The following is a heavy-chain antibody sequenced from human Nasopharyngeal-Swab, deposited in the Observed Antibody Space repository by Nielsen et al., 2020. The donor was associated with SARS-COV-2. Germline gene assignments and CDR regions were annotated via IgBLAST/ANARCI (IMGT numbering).Heavy chain of an antibody. CDR1: GYSFTNHW. CDR3: ARGGAGEPCFFDY. Sequence: GESLKISCKGSGYSFTNHWIGWVRQMPGKGLEWMGVFNPGDSNTRYSPSFQGQVTISADKSISTAFLQWSSLKASDTAMYYCARGGAGEPCFFDYWGQGTLVTVSS. D-gene: IGHD1-26*01. V-gene: IGHV5-51*01. CDR2: FNPGDSNT. J-gene: IGHJ4*02.